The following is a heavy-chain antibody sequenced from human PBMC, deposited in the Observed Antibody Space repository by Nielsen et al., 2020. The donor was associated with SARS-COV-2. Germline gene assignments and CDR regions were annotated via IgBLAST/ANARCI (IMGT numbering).Heavy chain of an antibody. J-gene: IGHJ6*02. CDR1: GFTFSSYA. V-gene: IGHV3-30*18. CDR2: ISYDGSNK. D-gene: IGHD1-26*01. CDR3: ANARGDGMDV. Sequence: GESLKISCAASGFTFSSYAMSWVRQAPGKGLEWVAVISYDGSNKYYADSVKGRFTISRDNSKNTLYLQMNSLRAEDTAVYYCANARGDGMDVWGQGTTVTVSS.